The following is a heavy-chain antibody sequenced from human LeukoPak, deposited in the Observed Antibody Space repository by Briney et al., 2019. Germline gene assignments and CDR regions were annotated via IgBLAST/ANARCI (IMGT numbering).Heavy chain of an antibody. V-gene: IGHV3-66*01. CDR2: IYSGGST. CDR1: GFTFSSNW. D-gene: IGHD4-17*01. J-gene: IGHJ4*02. Sequence: GGSLRLSCAASGFTFSSNWMSWVRQAPGKGLEWVSTIYSGGSTYYADSVKDRFTVSRDNSKNTLYLQMNSLRAEDTAVYYCARDKTTVTTLGYWGQGTLVTVSS. CDR3: ARDKTTVTTLGY.